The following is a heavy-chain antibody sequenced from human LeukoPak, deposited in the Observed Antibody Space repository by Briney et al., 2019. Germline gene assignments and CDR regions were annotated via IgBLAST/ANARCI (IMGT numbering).Heavy chain of an antibody. CDR2: SQSKNDSGTT. V-gene: IGHV3-15*01. CDR3: TTELYCGGDCYPGA. D-gene: IGHD2-21*02. CDR1: GFTFSNAW. Sequence: GSLTLSCAASGFTFSNAWMSWVGQGPSPGLELVGRSQSKNDSGTTDYAAPVNGHVTIPRDDTKNTLYLQMNSLKTDDTAVYYCTTELYCGGDCYPGAWG. J-gene: IGHJ5*01.